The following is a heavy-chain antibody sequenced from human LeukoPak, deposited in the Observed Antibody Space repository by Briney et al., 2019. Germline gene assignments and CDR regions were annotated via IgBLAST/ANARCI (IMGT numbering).Heavy chain of an antibody. CDR3: AKDREGYCSSTSCYGVFDY. D-gene: IGHD2-2*01. Sequence: GGSLRLPCAASGFTFSSYGMHWVRQAPGKGLEWVAVISYDGSNKYYADSVKGRFTISRDNSKNTLYLQMNSLRAEDTAVYYCAKDREGYCSSTSCYGVFDYWGQGTLVTVSS. CDR2: ISYDGSNK. J-gene: IGHJ4*02. CDR1: GFTFSSYG. V-gene: IGHV3-30*18.